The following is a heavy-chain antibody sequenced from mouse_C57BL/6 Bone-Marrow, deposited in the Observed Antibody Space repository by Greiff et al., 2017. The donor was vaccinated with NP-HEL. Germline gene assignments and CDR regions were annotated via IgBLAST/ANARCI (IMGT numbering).Heavy chain of an antibody. D-gene: IGHD1-1*01. J-gene: IGHJ1*03. CDR1: GYTFTEYT. V-gene: IGHV1-62-2*01. CDR2: FYPGSGSI. Sequence: VQLQQSGAELVKPGASVKLSCKASGYTFTEYTIHWVKQRSGQGLEWIGWFYPGSGSIKYNEKFKDKATLTAAKSSSTVYIDLSRLTSEDSAVYFCARHRDYFGSSYGYFDVWGTGTTVTVSS. CDR3: ARHRDYFGSSYGYFDV.